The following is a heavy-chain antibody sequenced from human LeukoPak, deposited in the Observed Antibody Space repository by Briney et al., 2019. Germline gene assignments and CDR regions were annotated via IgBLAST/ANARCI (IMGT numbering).Heavy chain of an antibody. CDR3: ARHDSSGYYEYYFDY. J-gene: IGHJ4*02. V-gene: IGHV1-69*04. CDR1: GGTFSSYA. CDR2: IIPTFGIA. Sequence: ASVKVSCKASGGTFSSYAISWVRQAPGQGLEWMGRIIPTFGIANYAQKFQGRATITADKSTSTAYMELSSLRSEDTAVYYCARHDSSGYYEYYFDYWGQGTLVTVSS. D-gene: IGHD3-22*01.